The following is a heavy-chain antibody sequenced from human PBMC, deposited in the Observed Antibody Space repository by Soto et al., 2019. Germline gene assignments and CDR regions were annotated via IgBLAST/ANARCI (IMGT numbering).Heavy chain of an antibody. CDR2: NRSEAYGGTT. D-gene: IGHD4-4*01. V-gene: IGHV3-49*04. CDR3: TSVGDYTNHDYYYSVMD. Sequence: GRTRRRPCTASAFTLAGYTMSWVRQAPGNRLAWVGLNRSEAYGGTTEYAVSVKGRFTISRVDSKSSAYWELNILKTQEIALHYCTSVGDYTNHDYYYSVMD. CDR1: AFTLAGYT. J-gene: IGHJ6*01.